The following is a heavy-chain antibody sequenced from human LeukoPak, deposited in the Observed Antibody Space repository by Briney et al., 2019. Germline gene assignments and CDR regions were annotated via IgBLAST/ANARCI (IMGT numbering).Heavy chain of an antibody. CDR3: ARHDFLYCSGGSCYDY. D-gene: IGHD2-15*01. CDR2: IYPGDSDT. CDR1: GYSFTSYW. J-gene: IGHJ4*02. Sequence: KNGESLKISCKGSGYSFTSYWIGWVRQMPGKGLEWMGIIYPGDSDTRYSPSFKRQVTIPADKSLSTAYLQWSSLKASDTAMYYCARHDFLYCSGGSCYDYWGQGTLVTVSS. V-gene: IGHV5-51*01.